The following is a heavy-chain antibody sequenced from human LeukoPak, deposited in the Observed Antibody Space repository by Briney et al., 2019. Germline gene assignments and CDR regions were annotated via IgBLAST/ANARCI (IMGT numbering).Heavy chain of an antibody. CDR1: GYTFMSYY. J-gene: IGHJ4*02. V-gene: IGHV1-2*06. D-gene: IGHD3-22*01. CDR2: INTNSGAT. CDR3: ARRFRDSKTYSFDY. Sequence: GASVTVSCKASGYTFMSYYIYWMRQAPGQGPEWLGRINTNSGATKYAQKSRDRVTMTRDTSTNTVYMELSGLTPDDTAVYYCARRFRDSKTYSFDYWGQSSVVTVS.